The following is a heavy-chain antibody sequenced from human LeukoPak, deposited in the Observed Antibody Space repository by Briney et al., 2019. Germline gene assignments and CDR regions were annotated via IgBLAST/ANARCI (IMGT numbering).Heavy chain of an antibody. J-gene: IGHJ6*03. Sequence: EASVKVSCKASGYTFTSYGISWVRQAPGQGLEWMGWISAYNGNTNYAQKLQGRVTMTTDTSTSTAYMELRSLRSDDTAVYYCARPAVRFSDYYYYMDVWGKGTTVTVSS. CDR2: ISAYNGNT. CDR3: ARPAVRFSDYYYYMDV. CDR1: GYTFTSYG. V-gene: IGHV1-18*01.